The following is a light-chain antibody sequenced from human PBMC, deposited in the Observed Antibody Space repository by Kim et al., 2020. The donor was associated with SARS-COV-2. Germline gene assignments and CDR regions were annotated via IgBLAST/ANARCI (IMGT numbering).Light chain of an antibody. CDR2: DAS. CDR3: QQYDNLLLIT. J-gene: IGKJ5*01. V-gene: IGKV1-33*01. CDR1: QDISNY. Sequence: SVGDRVTITCQASQDISNYLNWYQQKPGKAPKLLIYDASNLETGVPSRFSGSRSGTDFTFTISSLQPEDIATYYCQQYDNLLLITFGQGTRLEIK.